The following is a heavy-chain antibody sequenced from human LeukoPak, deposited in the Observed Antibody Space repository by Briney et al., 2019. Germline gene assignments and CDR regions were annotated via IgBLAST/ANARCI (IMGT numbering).Heavy chain of an antibody. CDR1: GFTFSDYY. CDR3: ARDPITMVRGVMGDY. Sequence: GGSLRLSCAASGFTFSDYYMSWIRQAPGKGLEWVSYISSSGSTIYYADSVKGRFTISRDNAKNSLYLQMNSLRAEDTAVYYCARDPITMVRGVMGDYWGQGTLVTVSS. J-gene: IGHJ4*02. V-gene: IGHV3-11*01. D-gene: IGHD3-10*01. CDR2: ISSSGSTI.